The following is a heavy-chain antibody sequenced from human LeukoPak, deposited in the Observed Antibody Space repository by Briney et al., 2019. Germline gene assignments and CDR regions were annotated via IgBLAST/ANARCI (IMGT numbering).Heavy chain of an antibody. Sequence: PGWSLRLSCAASGFTFSTYGMNWVRQAPGKGLEWVSTISRSGAITYYADSVKGRFTISRDNSKNTLYLQMNSLRAEDTAIYYCATGSTAVAGTKYWGQGILVTVSS. CDR2: ISRSGAIT. V-gene: IGHV3-23*01. CDR3: ATGSTAVAGTKY. D-gene: IGHD6-19*01. J-gene: IGHJ4*02. CDR1: GFTFSTYG.